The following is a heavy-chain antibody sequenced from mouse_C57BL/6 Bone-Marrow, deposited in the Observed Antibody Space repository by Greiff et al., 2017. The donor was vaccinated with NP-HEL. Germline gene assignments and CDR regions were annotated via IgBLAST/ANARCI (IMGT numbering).Heavy chain of an antibody. V-gene: IGHV5-2*01. CDR2: INSDGGST. CDR1: EYEFPSHD. CDR3: ARQNGNYDAMDY. J-gene: IGHJ4*01. Sequence: DVMLVESGGGLVQPGESLKLSCESNEYEFPSHDMSWVRKTPEKRLELVAAINSDGGSTYYPDTMERRFIISRDNTKKTLYLQMSSLRSEDTALYYCARQNGNYDAMDYWGQGTSVTVSS. D-gene: IGHD1-1*01.